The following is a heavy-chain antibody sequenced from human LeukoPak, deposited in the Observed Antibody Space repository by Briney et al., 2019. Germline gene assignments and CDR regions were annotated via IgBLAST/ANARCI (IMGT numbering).Heavy chain of an antibody. V-gene: IGHV3-23*01. CDR2: ISGSGGST. Sequence: SGGSLRLSCAASGFTFSSYAMSWVRQAPGKGLEWVSAISGSGGSTYYADSVKGRFTISRDNSKNTLYLQMNSLRAEDTAVYYCAKGRIGYCSGGSCRRSNWFDPWGQGTLVTVSS. CDR1: GFTFSSYA. J-gene: IGHJ5*02. D-gene: IGHD2-15*01. CDR3: AKGRIGYCSGGSCRRSNWFDP.